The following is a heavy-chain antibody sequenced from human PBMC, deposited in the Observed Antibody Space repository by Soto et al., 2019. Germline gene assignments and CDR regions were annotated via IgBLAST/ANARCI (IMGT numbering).Heavy chain of an antibody. D-gene: IGHD4-17*01. CDR1: GFTFNTYS. Sequence: GGSLRLSCEASGFTFNTYSMHWVRQPPGKGLEWMAAIWYDGTQKYYADSVKGRFIISRDNSKKTLYLEMNSLRAEDTAVYYCARAGGTTVTGLWHFDSWGQGTLVTVSS. V-gene: IGHV3-33*01. CDR3: ARAGGTTVTGLWHFDS. CDR2: IWYDGTQK. J-gene: IGHJ4*02.